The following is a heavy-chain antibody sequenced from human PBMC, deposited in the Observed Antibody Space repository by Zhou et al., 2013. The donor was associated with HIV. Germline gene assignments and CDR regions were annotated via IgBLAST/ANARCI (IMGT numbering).Heavy chain of an antibody. Sequence: QVQLVQSGAEVKKPGSSVKVSCKASGGTFSSYAISWVRQAPGQGLEWMGRIIPILGIANYAQKFQGRVTITADKSTSTAYMELSSLRSEDTAVYYCAFARISAAAPFDYWGQGTLVTVSS. D-gene: IGHD6-13*01. J-gene: IGHJ4*02. CDR2: IIPILGIA. CDR3: AFARISAAAPFDY. V-gene: IGHV1-69*04. CDR1: GGTFSSYA.